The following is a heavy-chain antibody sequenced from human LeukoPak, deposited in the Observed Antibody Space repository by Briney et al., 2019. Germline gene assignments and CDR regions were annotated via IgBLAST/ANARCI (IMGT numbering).Heavy chain of an antibody. CDR3: ATDTAMVTPPDYYYYGMDV. Sequence: SVKVSCKASGGTFSSYAISWVRQAPGQGLEWMGGIIPIFGTANYAQKFQGRVTITADESTSTAYMELSSLRSEDTAVYYCATDTAMVTPPDYYYYGMDVWGQGTTVTVSS. V-gene: IGHV1-69*13. CDR2: IIPIFGTA. CDR1: GGTFSSYA. D-gene: IGHD5-18*01. J-gene: IGHJ6*02.